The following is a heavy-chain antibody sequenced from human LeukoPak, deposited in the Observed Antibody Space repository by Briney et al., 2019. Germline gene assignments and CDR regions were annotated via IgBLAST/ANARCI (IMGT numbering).Heavy chain of an antibody. Sequence: GGSLRLSCAASGFTFSSYSMNWVRQAPGKGLGWVSSISSSSTYTYYADSVKGRFTISRDNAKNSLYLQMNNLRAEDTAVYYCARDRGKRVETSMVGFPWGQGTLVTVSS. CDR2: ISSSSTYT. V-gene: IGHV3-21*01. J-gene: IGHJ5*02. CDR1: GFTFSSYS. D-gene: IGHD5-18*01. CDR3: ARDRGKRVETSMVGFP.